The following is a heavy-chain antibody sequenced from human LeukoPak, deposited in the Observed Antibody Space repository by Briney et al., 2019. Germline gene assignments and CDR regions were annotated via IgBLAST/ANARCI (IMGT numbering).Heavy chain of an antibody. CDR3: ARGEYSSSWSCFGY. CDR2: ISYDGSNK. D-gene: IGHD6-13*01. Sequence: PGRSLRLSCAASGFTFSSYAMHWVRQAPGKGLEWVAVISYDGSNKYYADSVKGRFTISRDNSKNTLYLQMNSLRAEDTAVYYCARGEYSSSWSCFGYRGQGTLVTVSS. V-gene: IGHV3-30-3*01. J-gene: IGHJ4*02. CDR1: GFTFSSYA.